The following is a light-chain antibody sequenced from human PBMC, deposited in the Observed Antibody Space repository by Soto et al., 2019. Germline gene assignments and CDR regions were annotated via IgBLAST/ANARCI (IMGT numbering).Light chain of an antibody. J-gene: IGKJ1*01. V-gene: IGKV3-20*01. CDR3: QQYGSSPWT. CDR1: QSVSSSY. CDR2: GIS. Sequence: EIVLTQSPGTLSFSPGERSTLSCRSSQSVSSSYLAWYQQKPGQAPRLLIYGISTRATDIPDRFSGSGSGTDFTLTISRLEPEDFAVYYCQQYGSSPWTFGQGTKVDIK.